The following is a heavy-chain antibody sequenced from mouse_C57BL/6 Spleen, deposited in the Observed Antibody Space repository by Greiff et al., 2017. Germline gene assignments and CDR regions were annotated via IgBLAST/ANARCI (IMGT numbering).Heavy chain of an antibody. D-gene: IGHD1-1*01. Sequence: LVESGAELVKPGASVKISCKASGYAFSSYWMNWVKQRPGKGLEWIGQIYPGDGDTNYNGKFKGKATLTADKSSSTAYMQLSSLTSEDSAVYFCARGGSSYFDYWGQGTTLTVSS. CDR3: ARGGSSYFDY. CDR1: GYAFSSYW. J-gene: IGHJ2*01. V-gene: IGHV1-80*01. CDR2: IYPGDGDT.